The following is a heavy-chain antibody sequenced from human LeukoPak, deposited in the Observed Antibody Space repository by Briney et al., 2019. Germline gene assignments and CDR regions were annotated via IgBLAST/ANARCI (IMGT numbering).Heavy chain of an antibody. CDR1: GGTFSSYA. D-gene: IGHD3-10*01. CDR3: ARAYYYGPQREHLDY. CDR2: IIPILGIA. Sequence: SVKVSCKASGGTFSSYAISWVRQAPGQGLEWMGRIIPILGIANYAQKFQGRVTITADKSTSTAYMELSSLRSEDTAVYYCARAYYYGPQREHLDYWGQGTLVTVSS. V-gene: IGHV1-69*04. J-gene: IGHJ4*02.